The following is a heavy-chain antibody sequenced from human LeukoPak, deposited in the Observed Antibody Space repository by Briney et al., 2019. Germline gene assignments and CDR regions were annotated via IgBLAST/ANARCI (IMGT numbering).Heavy chain of an antibody. J-gene: IGHJ3*02. V-gene: IGHV4-39*01. Sequence: SETLSLTCTVSGGSISSSSYYWGWIRQPPGKGLEWIVSIYYSGSTYYNPSLKSRVTISVDTSKNQFSLKLSSVTAADTAVYYCASALPHYYDSSGNDAFDIWGQGTMVTVSS. CDR1: GGSISSSSYY. CDR3: ASALPHYYDSSGNDAFDI. CDR2: IYYSGST. D-gene: IGHD3-22*01.